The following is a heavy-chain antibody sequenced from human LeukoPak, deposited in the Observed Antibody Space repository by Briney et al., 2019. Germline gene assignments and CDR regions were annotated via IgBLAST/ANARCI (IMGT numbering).Heavy chain of an antibody. J-gene: IGHJ4*02. CDR1: GFTFSSYS. Sequence: PGGSLRLSCAASGFTFSSYSMNWVRQAPGKGLEWVSSISSSSSYIYYADSVKGRFTISRDNAKNSLYLQMNSLRAEDTAVYYCAREGETAMVLDYWGQGTLVTVSS. D-gene: IGHD5-18*01. CDR2: ISSSSSYI. V-gene: IGHV3-21*01. CDR3: AREGETAMVLDY.